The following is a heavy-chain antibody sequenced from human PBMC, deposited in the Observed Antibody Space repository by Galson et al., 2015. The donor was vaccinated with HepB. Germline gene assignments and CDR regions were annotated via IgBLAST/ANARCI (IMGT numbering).Heavy chain of an antibody. J-gene: IGHJ4*02. V-gene: IGHV3-21*01. CDR3: VREGQQLV. CDR1: GFIFRTYS. D-gene: IGHD6-13*01. CDR2: VSSSSRYI. Sequence: SLRLSCAASGFIFRTYSMNWVRQAPGKGLEWASYVSSSSRYINYADSVTGRFAISRDNARNSLYLQMNSLRAEDTAVYYCVREGQQLVWGQGTLVTVSS.